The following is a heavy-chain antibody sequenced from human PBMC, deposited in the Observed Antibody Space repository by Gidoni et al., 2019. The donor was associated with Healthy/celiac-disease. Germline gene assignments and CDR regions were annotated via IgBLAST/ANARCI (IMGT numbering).Heavy chain of an antibody. CDR2: IYYSGGT. D-gene: IGHD3-10*01. V-gene: IGHV4-39*01. CDR1: GGSISSSSYY. J-gene: IGHJ5*02. Sequence: QLQLQESGPGVVKPSETLSLTCTVSGGSISSSSYYWGWVRQPPGKGLEGSGSIYYSGGTYSHPSLKSRVTISLDPSKNPFSLKLSSVTAADTAVYYCARSGITMVRGVIEWFDPWGQGTLVTVSS. CDR3: ARSGITMVRGVIEWFDP.